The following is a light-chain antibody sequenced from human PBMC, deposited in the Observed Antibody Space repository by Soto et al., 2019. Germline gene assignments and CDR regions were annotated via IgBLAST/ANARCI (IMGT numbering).Light chain of an antibody. V-gene: IGKV3-15*01. CDR3: QQYKDWPTT. CDR2: SAS. J-gene: IGKJ1*01. Sequence: IVLTQSPATLSVSPGERATLSCWASQTLDSMVAWYQQKSGQAPRLLIYSASARATGVPARFSGYGSGTDFTFPISSLQSEDLGVYYCQQYKDWPTTFGQGTKVEV. CDR1: QTLDSM.